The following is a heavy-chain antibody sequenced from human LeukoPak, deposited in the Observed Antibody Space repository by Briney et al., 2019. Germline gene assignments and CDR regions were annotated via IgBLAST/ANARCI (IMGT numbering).Heavy chain of an antibody. CDR3: ARNSGSYYYGMDV. CDR2: IYYSGST. D-gene: IGHD1-26*01. V-gene: IGHV4-59*08. J-gene: IGHJ6*02. Sequence: SSETLSLTCTVSGGSISSYYWSWIRQPPGKGLEWIGYIYYSGSTNYNPSLKSRVTISVDTSKNQFSLKLSSVTAADTAVYYCARNSGSYYYGMDVWGQGTTVTVSS. CDR1: GGSISSYY.